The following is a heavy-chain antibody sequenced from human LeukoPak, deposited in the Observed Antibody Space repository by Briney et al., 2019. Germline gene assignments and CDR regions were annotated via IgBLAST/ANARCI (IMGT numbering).Heavy chain of an antibody. CDR1: GFHFNIYA. V-gene: IGHV3-23*01. CDR2: IGSSYDI. J-gene: IGHJ4*02. D-gene: IGHD1-26*01. Sequence: PGGSLRLSCAASGFHFNIYALRWLRQAPGKELAWVSGIGSSYDIHYADSVKSRFTVSRDDSKNTVYLQMNRLRAEDTAIYFCAKDAPPRSSIWDHFDSWGQGTLVTVS. CDR3: AKDAPPRSSIWDHFDS.